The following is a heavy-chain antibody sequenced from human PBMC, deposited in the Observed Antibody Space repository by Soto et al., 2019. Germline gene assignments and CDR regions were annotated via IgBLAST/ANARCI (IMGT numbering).Heavy chain of an antibody. CDR3: ARGVVIIRSWFDP. Sequence: KSSETLSLTCTVSGGSVSSGSYYWSWIRQPPGKGLEWIGYIYYSGSTNYNPSLKSRVTISVDTSKNQFSLKLSSVTAADTAVYYCARGVVIIRSWFDPWGQGTLVTVSS. CDR1: GGSVSSGSYY. V-gene: IGHV4-61*01. J-gene: IGHJ5*02. D-gene: IGHD3-3*01. CDR2: IYYSGST.